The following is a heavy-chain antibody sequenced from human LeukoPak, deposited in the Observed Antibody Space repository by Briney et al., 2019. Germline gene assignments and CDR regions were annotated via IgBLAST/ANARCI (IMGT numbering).Heavy chain of an antibody. D-gene: IGHD5-18*01. CDR2: IIPIFGTA. Sequence: SVKVSCKASGGTFSSYAISWVRQAPGQGLEWMGRIIPIFGTANYAQKFQGRVTITTDESTSTAYMELSSLRSEDTAVYYCARDRGYSYGYPDYWGQGTLVTVSS. J-gene: IGHJ4*02. CDR1: GGTFSSYA. CDR3: ARDRGYSYGYPDY. V-gene: IGHV1-69*05.